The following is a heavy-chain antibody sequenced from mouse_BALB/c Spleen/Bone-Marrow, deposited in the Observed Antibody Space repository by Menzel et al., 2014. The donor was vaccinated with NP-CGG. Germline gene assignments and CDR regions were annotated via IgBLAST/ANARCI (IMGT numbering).Heavy chain of an antibody. CDR1: GYTFTSYW. D-gene: IGHD3-1*01. CDR3: TRWAARAFAY. CDR2: IYPGSGST. V-gene: IGHV1S22*01. Sequence: LQQSGSELVRPGASVKLSCKASGYTFTSYWMHWVKQRPGQGLEWIGNIYPGSGSTNYDEKFESKATLTVDTSSSTAYMQLSSLTSEDSAVYYCTRWAARAFAYWGQGTLVTVSA. J-gene: IGHJ3*01.